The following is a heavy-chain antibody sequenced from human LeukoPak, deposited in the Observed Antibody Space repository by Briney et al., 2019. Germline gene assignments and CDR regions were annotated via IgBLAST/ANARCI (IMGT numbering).Heavy chain of an antibody. Sequence: SETLSLTCTVSGGSISSYYWSWIRQPAGKGLEWIGRIYTSGSTNYNPSLKSRVTMSVDTSKNQFSLKLSSVTAADTAVYYCARDRPVAGTRSRFDYWGQGTLVTVSS. CDR2: IYTSGST. CDR3: ARDRPVAGTRSRFDY. V-gene: IGHV4-4*07. J-gene: IGHJ4*02. D-gene: IGHD6-19*01. CDR1: GGSISSYY.